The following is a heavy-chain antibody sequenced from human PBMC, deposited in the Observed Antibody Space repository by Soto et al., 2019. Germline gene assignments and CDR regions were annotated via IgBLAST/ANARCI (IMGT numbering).Heavy chain of an antibody. J-gene: IGHJ4*02. CDR1: GFTFSTYW. Sequence: GGPLRLSCPGSGFTFSTYWMTWVRQAPGKGLEWVSAISGSGGSTYYADSVKGRFTISRDNSKNTLFLQMNSLRAEDKDIYYCAGPGYSSQDYWGQGTLVTVYS. CDR3: AGPGYSSQDY. CDR2: ISGSGGST. D-gene: IGHD5-18*01. V-gene: IGHV3-23*01.